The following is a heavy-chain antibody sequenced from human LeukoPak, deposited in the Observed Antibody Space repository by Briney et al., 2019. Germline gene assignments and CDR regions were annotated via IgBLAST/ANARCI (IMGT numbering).Heavy chain of an antibody. D-gene: IGHD6-13*01. Sequence: ASVKVSCKASGYNFDKFGIAWVRQAPGQGLEWMGWINTHNGNTKYAQQYQGRVTMTADTSTSTVYMELRSLRSDDTAVYFCARDTPQHLKRYDYWGQGTQVTVSS. CDR2: INTHNGNT. V-gene: IGHV1-18*01. CDR3: ARDTPQHLKRYDY. J-gene: IGHJ4*02. CDR1: GYNFDKFG.